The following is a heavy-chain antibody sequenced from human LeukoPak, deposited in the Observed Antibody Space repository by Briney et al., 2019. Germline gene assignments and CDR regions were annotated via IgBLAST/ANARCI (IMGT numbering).Heavy chain of an antibody. V-gene: IGHV3-20*04. CDR2: INWNGGST. D-gene: IGHD3-22*01. J-gene: IGHJ4*02. CDR3: ARVSGLGSYYDSSGYPDY. CDR1: GFTLSDYW. Sequence: GGSVRLSCAASGFTLSDYWMNWVRQAPGKGLEWVPGINWNGGSTGYADSVKGRFTISRDNAKNSLYLQMNSLRAEDTALYYCARVSGLGSYYDSSGYPDYWGQGTLVTVSS.